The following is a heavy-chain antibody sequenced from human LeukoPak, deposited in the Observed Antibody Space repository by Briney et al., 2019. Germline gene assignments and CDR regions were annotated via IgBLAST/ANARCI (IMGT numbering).Heavy chain of an antibody. D-gene: IGHD1-26*01. CDR1: GFTFSSYS. Sequence: PGGSLRLSCAASGFTFSSYSMNWVRQAPGKGLEWVSSISSSSSYIYYADSVKGRFTISRENAKNSLYLQMNSLRAEDTAVYYCGRIFSGSYWFDPWGQGTLVTVSS. J-gene: IGHJ5*02. V-gene: IGHV3-21*01. CDR2: ISSSSSYI. CDR3: GRIFSGSYWFDP.